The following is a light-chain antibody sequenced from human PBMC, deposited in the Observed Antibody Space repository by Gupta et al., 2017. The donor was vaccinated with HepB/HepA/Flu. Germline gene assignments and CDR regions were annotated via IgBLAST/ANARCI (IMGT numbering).Light chain of an antibody. CDR1: SLGTKL. CDR3: QTWVNSIAV. V-gene: IGLV3-1*01. Sequence: YDLTQPLSVSVSPGQTATITCSGDSLGTKLIYWYQQKPSQSPVLVIYRSDRRPSAIPERFSGSTSGNTATLTISETQAADEAEFYCQTWVNSIAVFGGGTKLTVL. CDR2: RSD. J-gene: IGLJ2*01.